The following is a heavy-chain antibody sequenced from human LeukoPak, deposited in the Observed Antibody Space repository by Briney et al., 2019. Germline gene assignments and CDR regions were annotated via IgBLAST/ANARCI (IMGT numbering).Heavy chain of an antibody. CDR3: ARDCSSTGCYDAFDI. Sequence: PSETLSLTCTVSGGSISSYYWSWIRQPAGKGLEWIGRIYTSGSTNYNPSLKSRVTMSVDTSKNQFSLKLSSVTAADTAVYYCARDCSSTGCYDAFDIWGQGTMVTVSS. CDR2: IYTSGST. CDR1: GGSISSYY. V-gene: IGHV4-4*07. J-gene: IGHJ3*02. D-gene: IGHD2-2*01.